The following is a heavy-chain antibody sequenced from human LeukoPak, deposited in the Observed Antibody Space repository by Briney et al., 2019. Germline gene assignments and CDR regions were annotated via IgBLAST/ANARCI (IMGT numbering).Heavy chain of an antibody. D-gene: IGHD3-22*01. V-gene: IGHV1-8*01. J-gene: IGHJ4*02. Sequence: ASVKVSCKGSGYTFSSYDINWVRQATGQGLEWMGWMSPNSGNTDYAQKFQGRVTMTRDTSISTAYMELSRLRSDDTAVYYCARDRDYYYGQIDYWGQGTLVTVSS. CDR2: MSPNSGNT. CDR3: ARDRDYYYGQIDY. CDR1: GYTFSSYD.